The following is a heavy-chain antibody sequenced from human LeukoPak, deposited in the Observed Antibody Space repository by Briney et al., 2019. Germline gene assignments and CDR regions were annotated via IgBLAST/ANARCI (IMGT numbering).Heavy chain of an antibody. D-gene: IGHD3-22*01. J-gene: IGHJ4*02. CDR2: INSRGDVT. CDR1: GFTFTYYS. V-gene: IGHV3-23*01. Sequence: PGGSLRLSCAASGFTFTYYSMSWVRQAPGKCLEWVSSINSRGDVTFYTDPVEGRFTISRDNSKNTLYLQMNSLRGEDTAVYYCAKDRPNYYESNGDYYRLNGDYWGQGTLVTVSS. CDR3: AKDRPNYYESNGDYYRLNGDY.